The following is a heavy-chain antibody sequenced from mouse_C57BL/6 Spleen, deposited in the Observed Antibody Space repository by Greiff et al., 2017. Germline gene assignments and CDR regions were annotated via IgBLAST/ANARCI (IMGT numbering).Heavy chain of an antibody. Sequence: EVKLVESGPELVKPGASVKISCKASGYSFTDYNMNWVKQSNGKSLEWIGVINPNYGTTSYNQKFKGKATLTVDQSSSPAYMQLNSLTSENSAVYYCARSFDGYYSPYYAMDYWGQGTSVTVSS. CDR1: GYSFTDYN. CDR2: INPNYGTT. CDR3: ARSFDGYYSPYYAMDY. D-gene: IGHD2-3*01. V-gene: IGHV1-39*01. J-gene: IGHJ4*01.